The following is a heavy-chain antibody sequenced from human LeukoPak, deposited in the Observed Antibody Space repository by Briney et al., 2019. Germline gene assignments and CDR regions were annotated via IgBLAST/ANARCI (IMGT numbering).Heavy chain of an antibody. J-gene: IGHJ6*02. V-gene: IGHV3-21*01. CDR1: GFTFSSYS. D-gene: IGHD6-19*01. CDR2: ISDNSYWI. CDR3: ARGLAVAEGFFGMDV. Sequence: GGSLRLSCAASGFTFSSYSMSWVRQAPGKGLEWVSSISDNSYWIYYADSVEGRFIISRDNAKNSLYLQMNSLRAEDTAVYYCARGLAVAEGFFGMDVWGQGTTVTVSS.